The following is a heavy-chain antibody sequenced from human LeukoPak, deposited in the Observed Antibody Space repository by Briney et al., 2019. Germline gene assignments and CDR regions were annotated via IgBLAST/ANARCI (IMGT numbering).Heavy chain of an antibody. J-gene: IGHJ5*02. CDR2: IYYSGST. CDR1: GGSISSGGYY. V-gene: IGHV4-31*03. Sequence: SQTLSLTCTVSGGSISSGGYYWSWIRQHPGKGLEWIGHIYYSGSTYYNPSLKSRVTISVDTSKNQFSLKLSSATAADTAVYYCTALAGAEVTNWFDPWGQGTLVTVSS. CDR3: TALAGAEVTNWFDP. D-gene: IGHD1-26*01.